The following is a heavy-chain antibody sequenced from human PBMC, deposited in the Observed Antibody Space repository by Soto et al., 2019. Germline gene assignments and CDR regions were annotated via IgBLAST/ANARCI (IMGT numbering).Heavy chain of an antibody. J-gene: IGHJ4*02. CDR1: GGSISSGGYY. CDR2: IYYSGST. D-gene: IGHD3-3*01. Sequence: SETLSLTCTVSGGSISSGGYYWSWIRQHPGKGLEWIGYIYYSGSTYYNPSLKSRVTISVDTSKNQFSLKLSSVTAADTAVYYCARDSAIFGVVTNWGQGTLVTVSS. V-gene: IGHV4-31*03. CDR3: ARDSAIFGVVTN.